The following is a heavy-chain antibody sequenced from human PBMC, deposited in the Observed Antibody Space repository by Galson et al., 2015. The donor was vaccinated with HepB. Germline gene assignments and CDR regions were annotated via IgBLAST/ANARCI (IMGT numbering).Heavy chain of an antibody. V-gene: IGHV4-59*01. Sequence: SETLSLTCTVSGGSIRSYYWSWIRQPPGKGLEWIGYIYYSGSTNYNPSLKSRVTISVDTSKNQFSLNLNSVTAADTAVYYCEGRVMVRGFTHYYGMDVWGQGTTVTVSS. J-gene: IGHJ6*02. CDR2: IYYSGST. CDR3: EGRVMVRGFTHYYGMDV. CDR1: GGSIRSYY. D-gene: IGHD3-10*01.